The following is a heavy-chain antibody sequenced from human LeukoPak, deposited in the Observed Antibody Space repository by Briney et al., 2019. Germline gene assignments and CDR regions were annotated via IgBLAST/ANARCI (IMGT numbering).Heavy chain of an antibody. CDR3: ASIHKQWLAFDY. V-gene: IGHV3-30*02. CDR2: IGYDGSNK. Sequence: GGSLRLSCVASAFTFSSFGMHWVRQPPGKGLEWVAFIGYDGSNKYYADSVKGRFTISRDNSKNTLYLQMNSLRAEDTAVYYCASIHKQWLAFDYWGQGTLATVSS. J-gene: IGHJ4*02. CDR1: AFTFSSFG. D-gene: IGHD6-19*01.